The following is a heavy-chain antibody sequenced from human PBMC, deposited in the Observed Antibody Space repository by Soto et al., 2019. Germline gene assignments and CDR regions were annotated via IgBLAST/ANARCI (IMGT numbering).Heavy chain of an antibody. CDR1: GFTFDDFA. D-gene: IGHD2-21*01. V-gene: IGHV3-9*01. J-gene: IGHJ4*02. Sequence: GGSLRLSCAASGFTFDDFAMHWVRRVPGKGLEWFSSITWNGKTTAYAVSVKGRFIIPRDNAKTSLYLQMNSLRREDTALYYCANGGPDAFCGGGRCYFESWGQGTQVTVSS. CDR3: ANGGPDAFCGGGRCYFES. CDR2: ITWNGKTT.